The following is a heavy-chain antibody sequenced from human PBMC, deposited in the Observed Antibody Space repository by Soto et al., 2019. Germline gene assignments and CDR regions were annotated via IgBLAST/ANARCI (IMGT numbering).Heavy chain of an antibody. CDR3: ARRPGAFDC. CDR1: GGSIRSNSW. CDR2: IYQSGSV. D-gene: IGHD2-2*01. Sequence: QVQLQESGPGLVKPSGTLSLTCAVSGGSIRSNSWWAWVRQPPGKGLECIGEIYQSGSVTYNPSLKRRVTISVDKSNNIFSLTLSSVTAADTAVYYCARRPGAFDCWGQGTLVTVSS. V-gene: IGHV4-4*02. J-gene: IGHJ4*02.